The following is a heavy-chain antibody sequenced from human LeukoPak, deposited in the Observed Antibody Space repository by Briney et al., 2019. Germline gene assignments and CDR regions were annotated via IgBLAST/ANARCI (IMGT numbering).Heavy chain of an antibody. V-gene: IGHV1-8*01. CDR3: ARGGGLGGSSSWYLSGGYYMDV. D-gene: IGHD6-13*01. J-gene: IGHJ6*03. Sequence: ASVTVSCKASGYTFTTYDINWVRQAPGQGLEWMGWMNPNSGNTGYAQKFQGRVTMTRNTSITTAYMELRSLRSEDTAVYYCARGGGLGGSSSWYLSGGYYMDVWGKGTTVTISS. CDR1: GYTFTTYD. CDR2: MNPNSGNT.